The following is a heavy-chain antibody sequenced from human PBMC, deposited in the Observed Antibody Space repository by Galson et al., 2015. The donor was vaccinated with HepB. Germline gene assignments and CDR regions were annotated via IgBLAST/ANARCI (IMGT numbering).Heavy chain of an antibody. CDR1: GFTVSSNY. CDR3: AREGHYYDSSGDPKYYFDY. J-gene: IGHJ4*02. D-gene: IGHD3-22*01. CDR2: IYSGGST. Sequence: SLRLSCAASGFTVSSNYMSWVRQAPGKGLEWVSVIYSGGSTYYADSVKGRFTISRDNSKNTLYLQMNSLRAEDTAVYYCAREGHYYDSSGDPKYYFDYWGQGTLVTVSS. V-gene: IGHV3-66*01.